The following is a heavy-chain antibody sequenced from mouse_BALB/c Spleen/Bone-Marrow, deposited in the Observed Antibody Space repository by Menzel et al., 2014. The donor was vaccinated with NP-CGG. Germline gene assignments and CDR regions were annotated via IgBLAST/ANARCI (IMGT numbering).Heavy chain of an antibody. J-gene: IGHJ1*01. CDR2: IYPYNGGT. Sequence: EVKVVESGPELVKPGASVKISCKASGYTFTDYNMHWVEQSHGKSLEWIGYIYPYNGGTGYNQKFKSKATLTVDNSSSTAYMELRSLTSEDSAVYYCARFRYDWYFDVWGAGTTVTVSS. CDR1: GYTFTDYN. V-gene: IGHV1S29*02. CDR3: ARFRYDWYFDV. D-gene: IGHD2-14*01.